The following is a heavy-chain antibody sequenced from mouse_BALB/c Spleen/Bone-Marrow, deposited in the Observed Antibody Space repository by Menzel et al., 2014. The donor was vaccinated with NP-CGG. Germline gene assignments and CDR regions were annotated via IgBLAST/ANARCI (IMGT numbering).Heavy chain of an antibody. Sequence: VQLVESGAELVKPGASVKLSCKASGYTFTSYWMHWVKQRPGQGLEWIGEINPSNGRTNYNEKFESKATLTVDKSSSTAYMQLSSLTSEDSAVYYCARRTTTVVATDYWGQGTTLTVSS. CDR3: ARRTTTVVATDY. J-gene: IGHJ2*01. D-gene: IGHD1-1*01. CDR1: GYTFTSYW. CDR2: INPSNGRT. V-gene: IGHV1S81*02.